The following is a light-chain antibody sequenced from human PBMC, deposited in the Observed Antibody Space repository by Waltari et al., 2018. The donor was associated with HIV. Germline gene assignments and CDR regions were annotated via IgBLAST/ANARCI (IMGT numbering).Light chain of an antibody. CDR1: HSNIGAHYG. V-gene: IGLV1-40*01. Sequence: QSVLTHPHSLSAAPGQPVTISCTGAHSNIGAHYGVHWYQQLPGTAPKLLIYDNNKRPSGVPDRFSGSKSGTSASLAITGLQAEDEADYYCQAYDGGLGGVFGGGTKLIVL. CDR3: QAYDGGLGGV. CDR2: DNN. J-gene: IGLJ3*02.